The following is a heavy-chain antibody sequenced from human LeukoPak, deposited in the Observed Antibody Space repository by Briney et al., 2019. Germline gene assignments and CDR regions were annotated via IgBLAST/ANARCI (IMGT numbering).Heavy chain of an antibody. CDR2: NYPGDSDT. V-gene: IGHV5-51*06. CDR3: ARGLGYSGSWYFDY. Sequence: GEFLKISFKGSGYRFTSYWIAWVRPMPGKGPESIGINYPGDSDTRYSPPFQGQVNISADKSNKTAYSQWSSLKASDTAMYYCARGLGYSGSWYFDYWGQGTLVTVSS. J-gene: IGHJ4*02. D-gene: IGHD6-13*01. CDR1: GYRFTSYW.